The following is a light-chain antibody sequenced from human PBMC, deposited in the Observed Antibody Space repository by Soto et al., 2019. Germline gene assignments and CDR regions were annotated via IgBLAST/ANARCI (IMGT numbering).Light chain of an antibody. Sequence: QSALTQPASVSGSPGQSITISCTGTSSDVGGYNYVSWYQQHPGKAPKLMIYDVSNRPSGVSNRFSGSKSGNTASLTISGLQAEDEADYYFSSYTSSIHVVFGGGTKLTVL. J-gene: IGLJ2*01. CDR3: SSYTSSIHVV. CDR2: DVS. CDR1: SSDVGGYNY. V-gene: IGLV2-14*01.